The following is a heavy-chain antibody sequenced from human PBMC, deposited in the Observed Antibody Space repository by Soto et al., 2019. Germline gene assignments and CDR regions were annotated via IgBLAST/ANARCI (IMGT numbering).Heavy chain of an antibody. D-gene: IGHD5-18*01. Sequence: AGSLRLAYAASGFTFSSYSMNWVRQAEGDGLEWVSSISSSSSYIYYADSVKGRFTISRDNAKNSLYLQMNSLRAEDTAVYYCAGDQFMVTGYYYYYGMDVWGQGTTVTVSS. J-gene: IGHJ6*02. CDR1: GFTFSSYS. CDR2: ISSSSSYI. V-gene: IGHV3-21*01. CDR3: AGDQFMVTGYYYYYGMDV.